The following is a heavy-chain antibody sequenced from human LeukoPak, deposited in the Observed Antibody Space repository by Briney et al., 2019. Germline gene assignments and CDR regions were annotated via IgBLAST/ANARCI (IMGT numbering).Heavy chain of an antibody. V-gene: IGHV4-61*08. J-gene: IGHJ4*02. CDR2: IYYSGST. CDR3: ARNHYYDSSGLGD. D-gene: IGHD3-22*01. Sequence: PSETLSLTCTVSGDFLSSGDYYWSWIRQPPGKGLEWIGYIYYSGSTNYNPSLKSRVTISVDTSKNQFSLKLSSVTAADTAVYYCARNHYYDSSGLGDWGQGTLVTVSS. CDR1: GDFLSSGDYY.